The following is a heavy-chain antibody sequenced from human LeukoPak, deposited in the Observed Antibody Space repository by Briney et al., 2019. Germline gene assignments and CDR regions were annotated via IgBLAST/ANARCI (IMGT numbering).Heavy chain of an antibody. CDR1: GFTFSSYE. Sequence: GGSLRLSCAASGFTFSSYEMNWVRQAPGKGLEWVSGINWNGGSTGYADSVKGRFTISRDNSKNTLYLQMNSLRAEDTAVYYCAKERGLSRVVAATFLDYWGQGTLVTVSS. V-gene: IGHV3-23*01. CDR3: AKERGLSRVVAATFLDY. J-gene: IGHJ4*02. D-gene: IGHD2-15*01. CDR2: INWNGGST.